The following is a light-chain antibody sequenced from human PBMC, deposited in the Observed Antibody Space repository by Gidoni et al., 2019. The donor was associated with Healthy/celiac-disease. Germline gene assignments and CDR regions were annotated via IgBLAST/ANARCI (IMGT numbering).Light chain of an antibody. CDR3: QQLNSYPHT. J-gene: IGKJ2*01. CDR2: AAS. V-gene: IGKV1-9*01. CDR1: QGISSY. Sequence: DIQLTQSPSFLSASVGDRVTITCRASQGISSYLAWYQQKPGKAPKLLTYAASTLQSGVPSRFSGSGSGTEFTLTISSLQPEDFATYYCQQLNSYPHTFGQXTKLEIK.